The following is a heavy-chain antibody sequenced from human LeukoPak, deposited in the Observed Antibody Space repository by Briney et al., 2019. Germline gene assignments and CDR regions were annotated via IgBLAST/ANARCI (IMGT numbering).Heavy chain of an antibody. D-gene: IGHD1-26*01. J-gene: IGHJ3*02. CDR3: ARVPYSGSYFPI. Sequence: PGRSLRLSCAASGFTFSSYGMPWVRQAPGKGLEWVANIKQDGSEKYYVDSVKGRFTISRDNAKNSLYLQMSSLRAEDTAVYYCARVPYSGSYFPIWGQGTMVTVSS. CDR2: IKQDGSEK. V-gene: IGHV3-7*01. CDR1: GFTFSSYG.